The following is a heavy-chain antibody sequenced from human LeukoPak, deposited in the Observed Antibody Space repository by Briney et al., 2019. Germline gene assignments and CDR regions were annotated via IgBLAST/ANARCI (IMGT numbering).Heavy chain of an antibody. CDR2: INPNSGGT. V-gene: IGHV1-2*04. D-gene: IGHD2-15*01. CDR3: AKASRWWPDAFDI. Sequence: ASVKVSCKASGYTFTGYYMHWVRQAPGQGLEWMGWINPNSGGTNYAQKFQGWVTMTRDTSISTAYMELSRLRSDDTAVYYCAKASRWWPDAFDIWGQGTMVTVSS. CDR1: GYTFTGYY. J-gene: IGHJ3*02.